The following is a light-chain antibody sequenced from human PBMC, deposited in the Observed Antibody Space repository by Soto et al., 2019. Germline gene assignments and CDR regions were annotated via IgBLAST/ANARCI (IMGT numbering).Light chain of an antibody. J-gene: IGLJ3*02. CDR2: GNT. CDR1: SSNIGAGYD. CDR3: QSHDSSLNSWV. V-gene: IGLV1-40*01. Sequence: QSVLTQPPSMSGAPGQRVTISCTGSSSNIGAGYDVHWYQLLPGTAPKLLIYGNTNRPSGVPDRFSGSKSGTSASLAITGLRAEDVSDYYCQSHDSSLNSWVFGGGTQLTVL.